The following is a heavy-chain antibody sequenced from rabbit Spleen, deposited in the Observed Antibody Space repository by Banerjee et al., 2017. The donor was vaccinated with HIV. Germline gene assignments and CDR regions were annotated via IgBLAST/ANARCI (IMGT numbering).Heavy chain of an antibody. CDR1: GVSFSSNYY. CDR3: ARDLAGVIGWNFGW. J-gene: IGHJ4*01. CDR2: IDAGSSGST. Sequence: LVESGGDLVKPGASLTLTCTASGVSFSSNYYMCWVRQAPGKGLEWIACIDAGSSGSTAYASWAKGRFTISKTSSTTVTLQMTSLTDADTATYFCARDLAGVIGWNFGWWGQGTLVTVS. V-gene: IGHV1S40*01. D-gene: IGHD4-1*01.